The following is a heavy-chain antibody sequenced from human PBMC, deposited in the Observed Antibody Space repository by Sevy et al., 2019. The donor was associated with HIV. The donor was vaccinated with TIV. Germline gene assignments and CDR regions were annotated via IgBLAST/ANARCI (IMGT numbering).Heavy chain of an antibody. V-gene: IGHV4-59*01. J-gene: IGHJ4*02. CDR3: ARLMHGDLQGGLYYLDY. CDR1: GFTFGDYC. CDR2: IYYSGST. Sequence: GSLRLSCTASGFTFGDYCMSWVRQAPGKGLEWIGYIYYSGSTNYNPSLKSRVTRSVDTSKNQFSLKLSSLTAADTAVYYCARLMHGDLQGGLYYLDYWGQGTLVTVSS. D-gene: IGHD4-17*01.